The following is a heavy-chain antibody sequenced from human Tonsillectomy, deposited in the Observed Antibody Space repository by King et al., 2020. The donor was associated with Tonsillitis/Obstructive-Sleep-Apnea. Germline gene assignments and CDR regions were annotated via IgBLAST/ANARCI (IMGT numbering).Heavy chain of an antibody. V-gene: IGHV1-3*01. CDR1: GYTFTSYA. CDR2: INAGNGNT. J-gene: IGHJ5*02. D-gene: IGHD6-13*01. CDR3: AREYRNSWSNWFDP. Sequence: QLVQSGAEVKKPGASVKVSCKASGYTFTSYAMHWVRQAPGQRLEWMGWINAGNGNTKYSQNFQGRVTITRDTSASTAYMELSSLRSEDTAVYYCAREYRNSWSNWFDPWGQGTLVSVSS.